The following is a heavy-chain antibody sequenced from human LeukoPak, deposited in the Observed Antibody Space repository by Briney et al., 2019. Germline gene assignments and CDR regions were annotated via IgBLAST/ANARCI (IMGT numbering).Heavy chain of an antibody. V-gene: IGHV3-11*01. CDR2: ISPSSGTTI. CDR1: GLIFGDYY. CDR3: ARGHYGLDV. Sequence: PGGSLRLSCAASGLIFGDYYMSWIRQAPGKGLEWISYISPSSGTTIYYADSVKGRFTISRDNAKNSLYLQMNSLRAEDTAVYYCARGHYGLDVWGQGTTVTVSS. J-gene: IGHJ6*02.